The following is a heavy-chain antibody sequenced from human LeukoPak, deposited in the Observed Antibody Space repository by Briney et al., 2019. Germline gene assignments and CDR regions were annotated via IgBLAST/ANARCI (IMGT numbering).Heavy chain of an antibody. CDR1: GFTFSNYA. Sequence: XLRLTCXXSGFTFSNYAMSWVRQTPERGREWVSAISNPGGNTFYADSVKGRFTISRDNSKNTLYLQMNSLRAEDTAIYYCAKGRTNDYWGQGTLVTVSS. CDR2: ISNPGGNT. D-gene: IGHD1/OR15-1a*01. CDR3: AKGRTNDY. V-gene: IGHV3-23*01. J-gene: IGHJ4*02.